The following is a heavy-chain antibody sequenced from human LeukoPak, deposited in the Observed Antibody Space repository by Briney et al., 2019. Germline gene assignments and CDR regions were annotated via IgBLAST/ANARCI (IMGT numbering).Heavy chain of an antibody. D-gene: IGHD2-2*01. J-gene: IGHJ4*02. Sequence: ASVKVSCKASGYTFTGYYMHWVRQAPGQGLEWMGWINPNSGGTNYAQKFQGRVTMTRDTSISTAYMELSRLRSDDTAVYYCARGSSDCSSTSCYYDYWGQGTLVTASS. V-gene: IGHV1-2*02. CDR1: GYTFTGYY. CDR3: ARGSSDCSSTSCYYDY. CDR2: INPNSGGT.